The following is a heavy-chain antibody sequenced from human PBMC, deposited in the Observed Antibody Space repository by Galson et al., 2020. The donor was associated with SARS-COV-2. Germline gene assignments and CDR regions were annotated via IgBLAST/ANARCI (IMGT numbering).Heavy chain of an antibody. CDR3: AKGPVAGTGF. Sequence: PSDNLSLTCTVSGGSIRSGSYYWTWVRPPAGTGLQWIGRIHTSGSTDYNPSLKSRVTISLDMSKNHFSLTLTSVTAADTAVYYCAKGPVAGTGFWGPGTLVTVSS. CDR1: GGSIRSGSYY. CDR2: IHTSGST. D-gene: IGHD6-19*01. J-gene: IGHJ4*02. V-gene: IGHV4-61*02.